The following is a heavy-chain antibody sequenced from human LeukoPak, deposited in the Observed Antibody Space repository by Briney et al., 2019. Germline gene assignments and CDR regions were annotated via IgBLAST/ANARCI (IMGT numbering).Heavy chain of an antibody. CDR3: ARGYSYGSGSYYCDY. D-gene: IGHD3-10*01. Sequence: PGRSLRLSCAASGFTFSSYGMHWVRQAPGKGLEWVAGIWYDGSNKYYADSVKGRFTISRDNSKNTLYLQMNSLRAEDTAVYYCARGYSYGSGSYYCDYWGQGTLVTVSS. CDR2: IWYDGSNK. V-gene: IGHV3-33*01. CDR1: GFTFSSYG. J-gene: IGHJ4*02.